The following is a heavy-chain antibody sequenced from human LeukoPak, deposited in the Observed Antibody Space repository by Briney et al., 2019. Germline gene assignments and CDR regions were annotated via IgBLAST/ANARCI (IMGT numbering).Heavy chain of an antibody. CDR3: ARALYDSSGYYHYFFDY. Sequence: SVKVSCKASGGTFSSYAISWVRRAPGQGLEWMGGIIPIFGTANYAQKFQGRVTITTDESTSTAYMELSSLRSEDTAVYYCARALYDSSGYYHYFFDYWGQGTLVTVSS. CDR2: IIPIFGTA. CDR1: GGTFSSYA. V-gene: IGHV1-69*05. J-gene: IGHJ4*02. D-gene: IGHD3-22*01.